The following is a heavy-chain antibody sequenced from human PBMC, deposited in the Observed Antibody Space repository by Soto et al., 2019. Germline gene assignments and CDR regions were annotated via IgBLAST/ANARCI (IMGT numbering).Heavy chain of an antibody. CDR1: GHSLPELS. J-gene: IGHJ4*02. CDR3: ATEFNSRELLIRPHFGS. V-gene: IGHV1-24*01. Sequence: ASVKVSCKVSGHSLPELSTHWVRQGPGEGLEWMGGIDHEHSHKNYAQKFQGRLTQTQDTSTDTAYMELSKLRSDDTAVYYCATEFNSRELLIRPHFGSWGRGTLVTVSS. CDR2: IDHEHSHK. D-gene: IGHD3-10*01.